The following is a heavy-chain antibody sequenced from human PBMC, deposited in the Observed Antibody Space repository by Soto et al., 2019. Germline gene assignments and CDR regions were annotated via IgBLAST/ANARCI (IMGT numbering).Heavy chain of an antibody. V-gene: IGHV1-3*01. CDR2: INGGNGIT. Sequence: QVHLVQSGAEVRKPGASVFVSCKASGYTFSGYEIHWVRQAPGQRLEWMGWINGGNGITKSSQEFQDRVTFNKDTSATTAYMELSSLRSDDTAVYDCARFWHGDRRLDTWGQGTMVIVSS. D-gene: IGHD4-17*01. CDR3: ARFWHGDRRLDT. J-gene: IGHJ3*02. CDR1: GYTFSGYE.